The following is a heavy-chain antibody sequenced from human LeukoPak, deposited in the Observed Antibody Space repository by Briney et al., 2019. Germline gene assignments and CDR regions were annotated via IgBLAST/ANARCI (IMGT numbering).Heavy chain of an antibody. D-gene: IGHD3-3*01. CDR1: GFTFSSYA. J-gene: IGHJ4*02. V-gene: IGHV3-30*03. CDR3: ARDSNGGPEWLSPDY. Sequence: PGGSLRLSCAASGFTFSSYAMSWVRQAPGKGLEWVAVISYDGSNRYYADSVKGRFTISRDNSKNTLYLQMNSLRAKDTAVYYCARDSNGGPEWLSPDYWGQGTLVTVSS. CDR2: ISYDGSNR.